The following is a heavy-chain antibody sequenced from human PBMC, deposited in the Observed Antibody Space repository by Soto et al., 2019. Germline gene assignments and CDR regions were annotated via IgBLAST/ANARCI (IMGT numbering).Heavy chain of an antibody. CDR1: VDSITTYY. J-gene: IGHJ6*02. Sequence: SETLSLTCTVSVDSITTYYWSWIRQPAGKGLEWIGRIDTSGNTNYNPSLKSRVTMSVDTSKKQFSLKLTSVTAADTAVYYCARYSNNWFQTEGMAVWGQGTTVTVSS. D-gene: IGHD6-13*01. CDR2: IDTSGNT. CDR3: ARYSNNWFQTEGMAV. V-gene: IGHV4-4*07.